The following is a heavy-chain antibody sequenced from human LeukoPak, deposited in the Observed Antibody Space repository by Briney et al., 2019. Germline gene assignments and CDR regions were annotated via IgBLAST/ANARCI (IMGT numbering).Heavy chain of an antibody. CDR3: ARVGNYDFWSGYPYYYYMDV. Sequence: SETLSLTCTVSGGSISSYYWSWIRQPPGKGLEWTGYIYYSGSTNYNPSLKSRVTISVDTSKNQFSLKLSSVTAADTAVYYCARVGNYDFWSGYPYYYYMDVWGKGTTVTVSS. CDR2: IYYSGST. D-gene: IGHD3-3*01. CDR1: GGSISSYY. V-gene: IGHV4-59*01. J-gene: IGHJ6*03.